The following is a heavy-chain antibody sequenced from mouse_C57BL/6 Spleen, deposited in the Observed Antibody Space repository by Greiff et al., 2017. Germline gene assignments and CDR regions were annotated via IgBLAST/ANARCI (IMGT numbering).Heavy chain of an antibody. J-gene: IGHJ4*01. CDR2: IHPNSGST. CDR3: VCPYDRDAMDY. Sequence: QVQLQQPGAELVKPGASVKLSCKASGYTFTSYWMHWVKQRPGQGLEWIGMIHPNSGSTNYNEKFKSKATLTVDKSSSTAYMQLRSLTSEDSAVXYCVCPYDRDAMDYWGQGTSVTVSS. D-gene: IGHD2-12*01. CDR1: GYTFTSYW. V-gene: IGHV1-64*01.